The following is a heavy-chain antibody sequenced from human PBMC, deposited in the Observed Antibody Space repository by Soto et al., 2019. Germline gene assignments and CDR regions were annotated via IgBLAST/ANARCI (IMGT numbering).Heavy chain of an antibody. V-gene: IGHV3-15*01. J-gene: IGHJ4*02. CDR3: TTAPTEIWFGEERGVY. Sequence: GGSLRLSCAASGFTFSNAWMSWVRQAPGKGLEWVGRIKSKTDGGTTDYAAPVKGRFTISRDDSKNTLYLQMNSLKTEDTAVYYCTTAPTEIWFGEERGVYWGQGTLVTVSS. CDR1: GFTFSNAW. CDR2: IKSKTDGGTT. D-gene: IGHD3-10*01.